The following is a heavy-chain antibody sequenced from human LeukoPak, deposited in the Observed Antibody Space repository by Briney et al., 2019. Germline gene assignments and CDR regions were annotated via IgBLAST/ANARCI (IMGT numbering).Heavy chain of an antibody. D-gene: IGHD3-22*01. Sequence: SETLSLTCTVSGGSISSYYWSWIRQPPGKGLEWIGYIYYSGSTNYNPSLKSRVTISVDTSKNQFSLKLSPVTAADTAVYYCARLMRITMMEDAFDIWGQGTMVTVSS. CDR2: IYYSGST. V-gene: IGHV4-59*01. J-gene: IGHJ3*02. CDR1: GGSISSYY. CDR3: ARLMRITMMEDAFDI.